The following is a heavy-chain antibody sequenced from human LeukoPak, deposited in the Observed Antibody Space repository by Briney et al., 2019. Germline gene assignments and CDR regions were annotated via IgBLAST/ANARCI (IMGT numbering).Heavy chain of an antibody. CDR3: AKDWTGTKPSDL. D-gene: IGHD3/OR15-3a*01. Sequence: GESLRLSCAASGFTFNSYHMNWVRQAPGKGLEWVSAISGSGGSTYYADSVKGRFTISRDNSKNTLYLQTNSLRAEDTAVYYCAKDWTGTKPSDLWGRGTLVTVSS. V-gene: IGHV3-23*01. CDR1: GFTFNSYH. CDR2: ISGSGGST. J-gene: IGHJ2*01.